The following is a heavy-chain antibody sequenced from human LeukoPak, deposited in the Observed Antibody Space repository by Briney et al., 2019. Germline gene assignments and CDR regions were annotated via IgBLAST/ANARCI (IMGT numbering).Heavy chain of an antibody. J-gene: IGHJ3*02. Sequence: SETLSLTCTVSGGSISSSSYYWGWIRQPPGKGLEWIGSIYYSGSTYYNPSLKSRVTISVDTSKNQFSLKLSSVTAADTAVYYCARGRSEAVAFDIWGQGTMVTVSS. CDR3: ARGRSEAVAFDI. D-gene: IGHD6-19*01. CDR1: GGSISSSSYY. CDR2: IYYSGST. V-gene: IGHV4-39*01.